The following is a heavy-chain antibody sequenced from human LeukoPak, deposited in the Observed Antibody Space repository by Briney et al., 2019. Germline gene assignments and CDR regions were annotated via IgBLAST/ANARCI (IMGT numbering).Heavy chain of an antibody. CDR1: GFNFSSYD. J-gene: IGHJ4*02. V-gene: IGHV3-23*01. D-gene: IGHD2-2*01. Sequence: GGSLRLSCAASGFNFSSYDMSWVRQAPGKGLEWVSGISSSGGSTYYADSVKGRFTISRDNSKNTLYLQMNSLRAEDTAVYYCARDFYNAVVVPAATIDYWGQGTLVTVTS. CDR2: ISSSGGST. CDR3: ARDFYNAVVVPAATIDY.